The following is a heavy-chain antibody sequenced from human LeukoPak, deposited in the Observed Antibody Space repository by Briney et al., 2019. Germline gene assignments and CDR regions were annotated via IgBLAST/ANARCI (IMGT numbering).Heavy chain of an antibody. Sequence: GGALRLSCSASGFIISNYVMSWVRQSPGKGLEWVSTLSSSGGSTYHADSVKGRFTISRDNSKNTLYLQMNSLRAEDTAVYYCATDLVVVLPAAYDNWGQGALVTVSS. CDR1: GFIISNYV. CDR3: ATDLVVVLPAAYDN. V-gene: IGHV3-23*01. J-gene: IGHJ4*02. CDR2: LSSSGGST. D-gene: IGHD2-2*01.